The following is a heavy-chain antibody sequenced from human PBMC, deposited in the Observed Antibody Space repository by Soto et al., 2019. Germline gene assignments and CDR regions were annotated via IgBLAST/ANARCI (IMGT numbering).Heavy chain of an antibody. CDR3: ARDYYSDYVFDY. D-gene: IGHD4-17*01. Sequence: ASVKVSCKASGYTFTNYGISWVRQAPGQGLEWMGWTNAYNDDTNYVQKYQGRLTMTTDTSTSTAYMELRSLGSDDTAVYYCARDYYSDYVFDYWGQGTLVTVSS. CDR2: TNAYNDDT. J-gene: IGHJ4*02. CDR1: GYTFTNYG. V-gene: IGHV1-18*04.